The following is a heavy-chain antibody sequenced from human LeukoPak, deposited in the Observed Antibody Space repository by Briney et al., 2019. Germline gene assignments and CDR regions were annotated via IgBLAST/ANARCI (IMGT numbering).Heavy chain of an antibody. Sequence: GGSLRLSCAASGFTFSSYWMSWLRQAPGKGLEWVANINQDGSEKYYLDSVKGRFTISRDNAKNSLYLQMNSLRAEDTAVYYCARDLPYYGSGSPGYWGQGTLVTVSS. D-gene: IGHD3-10*01. CDR1: GFTFSSYW. CDR3: ARDLPYYGSGSPGY. J-gene: IGHJ4*02. V-gene: IGHV3-7*01. CDR2: INQDGSEK.